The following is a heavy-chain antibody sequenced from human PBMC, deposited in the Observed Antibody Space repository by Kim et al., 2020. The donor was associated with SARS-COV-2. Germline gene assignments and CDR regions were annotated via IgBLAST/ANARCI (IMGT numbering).Heavy chain of an antibody. V-gene: IGHV4-59*08. CDR1: GGSISSYY. Sequence: SETLSLTCTVSGGSISSYYWSWIRQPPGKGLEWIGYIYYSGSTNYNPSLKSRVTISVDTSKNQFSLKLSSVTAADTAVYYCARLGVTIFGVVEPYFDYWGQGTLVTVSS. J-gene: IGHJ4*02. D-gene: IGHD3-3*01. CDR2: IYYSGST. CDR3: ARLGVTIFGVVEPYFDY.